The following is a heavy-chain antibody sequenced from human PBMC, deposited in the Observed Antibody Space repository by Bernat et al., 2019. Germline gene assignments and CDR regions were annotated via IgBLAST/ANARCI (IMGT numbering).Heavy chain of an antibody. D-gene: IGHD2-15*01. V-gene: IGHV3-23*01. CDR3: AKGCGDTCYSDFDY. Sequence: LQSELNLGRCCPPAGFTFNNYAMAWVRQAPGKGLEWVSTISGSRGSTFYADSVKGRFTISRDNSKNTLYLQMSSLRAEDAAVYFCAKGCGDTCYSDFDYWGQG. J-gene: IGHJ4*02. CDR2: ISGSRGST. CDR1: GFTFNNYA.